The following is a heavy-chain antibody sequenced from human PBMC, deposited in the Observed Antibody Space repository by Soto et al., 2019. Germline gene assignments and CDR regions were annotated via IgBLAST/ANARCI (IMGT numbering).Heavy chain of an antibody. V-gene: IGHV4-59*08. CDR1: GGSISSYY. CDR2: IYYSGST. Sequence: SETLSLTCTVSGGSISSYYWSWIRQPPGKGLEWIGYIYYSGSTNYNPSLKSRVTTSVDTSKNQFSLKLSSVTAADTAVYYCARLKAIFGVVILDVWGKGTTVTVSS. J-gene: IGHJ6*04. D-gene: IGHD3-3*01. CDR3: ARLKAIFGVVILDV.